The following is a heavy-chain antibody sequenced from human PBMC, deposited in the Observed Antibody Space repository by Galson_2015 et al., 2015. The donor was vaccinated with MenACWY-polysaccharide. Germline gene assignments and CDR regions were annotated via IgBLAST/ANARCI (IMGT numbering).Heavy chain of an antibody. V-gene: IGHV3-74*01. Sequence: SLRLSCAASGFTFSSYWMHWVRQVPGQGLVWVSRINSDGSSTSYADSVKGRFTISRDNAKNTLYLQMNSLRAEDTAVYYCARQPTYYSSGWGQGTLVTVSP. CDR1: GFTFSSYW. D-gene: IGHD3-10*01. CDR3: ARQPTYYSSG. CDR2: INSDGSST. J-gene: IGHJ4*02.